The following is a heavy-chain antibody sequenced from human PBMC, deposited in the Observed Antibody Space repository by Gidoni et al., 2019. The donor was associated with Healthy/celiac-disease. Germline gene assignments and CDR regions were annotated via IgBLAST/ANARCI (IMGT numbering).Heavy chain of an antibody. Sequence: QVQLQQWGAGLLKPSVTLSLTCAVYGGSFSGYYWSWIRQPPGKGLEWIGEINHSGSTNYNPSLKSRVTISVDTSKNQFSLKLSSVTAADTAVYYCARGRITIFGVVRSTFGYWGQGTLVTVSS. CDR2: INHSGST. CDR3: ARGRITIFGVVRSTFGY. V-gene: IGHV4-34*01. CDR1: GGSFSGYY. D-gene: IGHD3-3*01. J-gene: IGHJ4*02.